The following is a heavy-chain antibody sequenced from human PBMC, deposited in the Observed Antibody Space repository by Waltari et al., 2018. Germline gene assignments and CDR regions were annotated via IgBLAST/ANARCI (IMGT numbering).Heavy chain of an antibody. Sequence: QVQLVQSGAAVKKPGASVKVSCKASGYTFSSYYMHWVRQAPGQGLEWMGKINPIGYSPIYAQKFQGRVTMTRDTSTSTVYMELSSLRSEDTAVYFCASEKRYSTGWNFYGMDVWGQGTTVTVSS. CDR3: ASEKRYSTGWNFYGMDV. D-gene: IGHD6-19*01. J-gene: IGHJ6*02. V-gene: IGHV1-46*01. CDR1: GYTFSSYY. CDR2: INPIGYSP.